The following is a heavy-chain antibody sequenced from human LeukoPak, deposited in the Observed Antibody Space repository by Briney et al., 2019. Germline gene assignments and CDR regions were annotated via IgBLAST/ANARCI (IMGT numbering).Heavy chain of an antibody. CDR3: ARDGGRYCSGGSCYSGGAGYYYGMDV. Sequence: SVKVSCKASGGTFSSYAISWVRQAPGQGLEWMGGIIPIFGTANYAQKLQGRVTMTTDTSTSTAYMELRSLRSDDTAVYYCARDGGRYCSGGSCYSGGAGYYYGMDVWGQGTTVTVSS. CDR2: IIPIFGTA. V-gene: IGHV1-69*05. CDR1: GGTFSSYA. D-gene: IGHD2-15*01. J-gene: IGHJ6*02.